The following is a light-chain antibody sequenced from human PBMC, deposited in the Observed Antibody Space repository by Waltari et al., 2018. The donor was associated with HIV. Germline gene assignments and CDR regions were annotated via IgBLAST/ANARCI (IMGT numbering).Light chain of an antibody. CDR3: SSYAGSAVV. V-gene: IGLV2-8*01. J-gene: IGLJ2*01. CDR1: SSDVGAFNY. Sequence: QSALTQPPSASGSRGQSVTISCTGTSSDVGAFNYVSWYQQYPGMAPKLIIYGVNKRPSGVPDPFSGSKSGNTASLTVSGLQAEDEADFYCSSYAGSAVVFGGGTKLTVL. CDR2: GVN.